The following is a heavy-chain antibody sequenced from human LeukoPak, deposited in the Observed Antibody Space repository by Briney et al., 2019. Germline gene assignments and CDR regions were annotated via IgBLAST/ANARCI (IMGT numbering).Heavy chain of an antibody. D-gene: IGHD2-15*01. J-gene: IGHJ4*02. CDR2: INHSGST. Sequence: SETLSLTCAVYGGSFSGYYWSWIRQPPGKGLEWIGEINHSGSTNYNPSLKSRVTISVDTSKNQFSLELSSVAAADTAVYYCARMGLRGRTCRAYCSGDSRMKEGYYFDYWGQGTLVTVSS. CDR3: ARMGLRGRTCRAYCSGDSRMKEGYYFDY. CDR1: GGSFSGYY. V-gene: IGHV4-34*01.